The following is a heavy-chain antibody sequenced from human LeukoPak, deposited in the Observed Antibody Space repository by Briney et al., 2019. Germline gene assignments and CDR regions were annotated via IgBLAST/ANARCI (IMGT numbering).Heavy chain of an antibody. Sequence: SETLSLTCAVYGGSFSGYYWSWIRQPPGKGLEWIGEINHSGSTNYNPSLKSRVTISVDTSKNQFSLKLSSVTAADTAVYYCATGDGQVGRYFDYWGQGTLVTVSS. CDR2: INHSGST. CDR3: ATGDGQVGRYFDY. J-gene: IGHJ4*02. CDR1: GGSFSGYY. D-gene: IGHD5-24*01. V-gene: IGHV4-34*01.